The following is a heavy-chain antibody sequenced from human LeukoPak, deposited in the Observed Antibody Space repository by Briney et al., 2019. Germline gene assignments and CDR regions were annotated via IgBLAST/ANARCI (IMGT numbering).Heavy chain of an antibody. CDR1: GGSIISYY. CDR3: ARDIDSSSSGSLN. V-gene: IGHV4-4*07. J-gene: IGHJ4*02. CDR2: IYTSGST. Sequence: SETLSLTCTVSGGSIISYYWSWIRQPAGKGLEWIGRIYTSGSTNYNPSLKSRVTISVDKSKNQFSLKLSSVTAADTAVYYCARDIDSSSSGSLNWGQGTLVTVSS. D-gene: IGHD6-6*01.